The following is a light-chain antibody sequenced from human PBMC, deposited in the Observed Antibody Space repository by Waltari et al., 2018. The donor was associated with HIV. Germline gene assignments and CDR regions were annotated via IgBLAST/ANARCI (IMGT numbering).Light chain of an antibody. CDR3: AAWDDSLSGPV. V-gene: IGLV1-47*01. CDR2: RYE. Sequence: QSVLTQPPSASGTPGQRVTISCSGSSSNIGSNYVYWYQQLPGTAPKPRIYRYEQQPSGGPNRFSGSKSGTSASLAISGLRSEDEADYFCAAWDDSLSGPVFGGGTKLTVL. CDR1: SSNIGSNY. J-gene: IGLJ2*01.